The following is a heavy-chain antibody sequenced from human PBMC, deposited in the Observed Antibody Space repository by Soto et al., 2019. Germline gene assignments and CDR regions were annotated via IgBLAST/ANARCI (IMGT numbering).Heavy chain of an antibody. V-gene: IGHV1-69*13. CDR3: AREARHYDILTGYTYYFDY. Sequence: ASVKVSCKASGGTFSSYAISWVRQAPGQGLEWMGGIIPIFGTANYAQKFQGRVTITADESTSTAYMELSGLRSEDTAVYYCAREARHYDILTGYTYYFDYWGQGTLVTVSS. D-gene: IGHD3-9*01. CDR2: IIPIFGTA. CDR1: GGTFSSYA. J-gene: IGHJ4*02.